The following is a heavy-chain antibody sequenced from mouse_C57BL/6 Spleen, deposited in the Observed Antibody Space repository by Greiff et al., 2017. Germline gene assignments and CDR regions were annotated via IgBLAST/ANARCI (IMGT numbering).Heavy chain of an antibody. V-gene: IGHV3-6*01. CDR2: ISYDGSN. CDR3: ARERIYDYYFDY. Sequence: EVQLVESGPGLVKPSQSLSLTCSVTGYSITSGYYWNWIRQFPGNKLEWMGYISYDGSNNYNPSLKNRISITRDTSKNQFFLKLNSVTTEDTATYYCARERIYDYYFDYWGQGTTLTVSS. D-gene: IGHD2-3*01. J-gene: IGHJ2*01. CDR1: GYSITSGYY.